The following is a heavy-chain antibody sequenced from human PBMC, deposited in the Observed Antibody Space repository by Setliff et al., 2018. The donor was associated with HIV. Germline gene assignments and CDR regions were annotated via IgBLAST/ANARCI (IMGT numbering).Heavy chain of an antibody. CDR1: GGTFSSYA. Sequence: GASVKVSCKASGGTFSSYAISWVRQAPGQGLEWMGWISGYNGDTNYAQKLQGRVTMTTDTSTNTAYMELGSLRSDDTAVYYCVRDRETVSISGVAVPYFDYWGQGTQVTVSS. V-gene: IGHV1-18*01. CDR2: ISGYNGDT. D-gene: IGHD3-3*01. J-gene: IGHJ4*02. CDR3: VRDRETVSISGVAVPYFDY.